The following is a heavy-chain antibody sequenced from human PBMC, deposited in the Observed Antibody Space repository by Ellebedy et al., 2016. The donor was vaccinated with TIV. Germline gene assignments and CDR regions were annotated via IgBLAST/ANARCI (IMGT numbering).Heavy chain of an antibody. D-gene: IGHD6-6*01. CDR3: ARGRPLVLGWFNP. CDR1: GYTFTSYY. J-gene: IGHJ5*02. Sequence: ASVKVSXXASGYTFTSYYMHWVRQAPGQGLEWMGIINPSGGSTSYAQKFQGRVTMTRDTSTSTVYMELSSLRSEDTAVYYCARGRPLVLGWFNPWGQGTLVTVSS. CDR2: INPSGGST. V-gene: IGHV1-46*01.